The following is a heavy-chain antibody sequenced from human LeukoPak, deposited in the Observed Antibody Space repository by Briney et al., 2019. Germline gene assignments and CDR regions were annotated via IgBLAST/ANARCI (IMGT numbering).Heavy chain of an antibody. D-gene: IGHD6-6*01. CDR3: ASPSISSSTYDY. CDR1: GGSISSSTYY. J-gene: IGHJ4*02. CDR2: INYSGNT. V-gene: IGHV4-39*01. Sequence: SETLSFTCTVSGGSISSSTYYWGWIRQPPGKGLEWIGSINYSGNTYYNPSLKSRVTISVDTSKNQFSLRLSSVTAADTAVYYCASPSISSSTYDYWGQGTLVTVSS.